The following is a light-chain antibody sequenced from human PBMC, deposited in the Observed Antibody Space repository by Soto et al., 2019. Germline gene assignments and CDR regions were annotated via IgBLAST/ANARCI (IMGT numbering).Light chain of an antibody. J-gene: IGKJ1*01. CDR1: QSVSSSY. Sequence: EIVLTQSPGTLSLSPGEIATLSFSASQSVSSSYLAWYQQKPGQPPRLLIYGASSRATCIPDRFSGSGSGTDFSLTISRLEPEDFAVYYCQQYGSSGTFGQGTKVDIK. V-gene: IGKV3-20*01. CDR3: QQYGSSGT. CDR2: GAS.